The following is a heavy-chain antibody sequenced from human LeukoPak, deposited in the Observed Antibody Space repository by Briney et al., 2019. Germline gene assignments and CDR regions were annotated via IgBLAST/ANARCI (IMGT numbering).Heavy chain of an antibody. CDR3: ARDSPLDY. CDR2: ISSSGSTI. J-gene: IGHJ4*02. V-gene: IGHV3-48*03. Sequence: QPGGSLRLSCAASGFTFSSYEVNWVRQAPGKGLEWVSYISSSGSTIYYADSVKGRYTISRDNAKNSLYLQMNSLRAEDTAVYYCARDSPLDYWGQGTLVTVSS. CDR1: GFTFSSYE.